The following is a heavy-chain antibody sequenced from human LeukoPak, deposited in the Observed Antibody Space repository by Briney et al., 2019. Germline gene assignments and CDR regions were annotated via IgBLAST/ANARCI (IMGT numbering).Heavy chain of an antibody. Sequence: PGGSLRLSCAASGFTFSSYAMHWVRQAPGKGLEWVAVISYDGSNKYYADSVKGRFTISRDNSKNTLYLQMNSLRAEDTAVYYCARGPKFSVLRFLEWLFTRVDYWGQGTLVTVSS. CDR3: ARGPKFSVLRFLEWLFTRVDY. D-gene: IGHD3-3*01. CDR2: ISYDGSNK. CDR1: GFTFSSYA. V-gene: IGHV3-30*04. J-gene: IGHJ4*02.